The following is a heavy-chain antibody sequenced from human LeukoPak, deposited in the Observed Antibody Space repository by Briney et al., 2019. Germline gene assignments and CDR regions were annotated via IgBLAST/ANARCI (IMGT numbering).Heavy chain of an antibody. CDR1: GGSISSHY. CDR2: IYYSGST. V-gene: IGHV4-59*11. Sequence: SETLSLTCTVSGGSISSHYWSWIRQPPGKGLGWIGYIYYSGSTNYNPSLKSRVTISVDTSKNQFSLKLSSVTAADTAVYYCARVASVEMAIDYWGQGTLVTVSS. J-gene: IGHJ4*02. D-gene: IGHD5-24*01. CDR3: ARVASVEMAIDY.